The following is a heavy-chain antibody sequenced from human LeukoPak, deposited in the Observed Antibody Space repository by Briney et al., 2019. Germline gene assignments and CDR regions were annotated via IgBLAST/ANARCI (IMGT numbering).Heavy chain of an antibody. CDR2: ISSSSSYI. CDR1: GFTFSSYS. D-gene: IGHD6-13*01. Sequence: PGGSLRLSCAASGFTFSSYSMNWVRQAPGKGLEWVSSISSSSSYIYYADSVKGRFTISRDNAKNTLYLQMNSLRAEDTAVYYCARAIGRYSSSWSFDYWGQGTLVTVSS. V-gene: IGHV3-21*01. CDR3: ARAIGRYSSSWSFDY. J-gene: IGHJ4*02.